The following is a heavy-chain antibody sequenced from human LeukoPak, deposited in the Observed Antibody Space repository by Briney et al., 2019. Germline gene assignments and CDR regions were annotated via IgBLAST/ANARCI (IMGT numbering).Heavy chain of an antibody. V-gene: IGHV3-23*01. CDR2: IGGSGGST. J-gene: IGHJ4*02. CDR1: GFTFSSYA. D-gene: IGHD4-17*01. CDR3: AKNGGSLYTVIDY. Sequence: PGGSLRLSCAASGFTFSSYAMSWVRQAPGKGLEWVSAIGGSGGSTYYADSVKGRFTISRDNSKNTLYLQMNSLRAEDTAVYYCAKNGGSLYTVIDYWGQGTLVTVSS.